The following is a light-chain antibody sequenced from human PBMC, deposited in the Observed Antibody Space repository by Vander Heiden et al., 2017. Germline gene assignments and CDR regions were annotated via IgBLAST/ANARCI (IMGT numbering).Light chain of an antibody. V-gene: IGLV2-14*03. CDR3: SSYTSSSTLV. Sequence: QSALTQPASVPGSPGQSITISCTGTSSDVGGYNYVSWDQQHPGKAPKLMIYDVSNRPSGVSNRFSGSKSGNTASLTISGLQAEDEADYYCSSYTSSSTLVFGTGTKVTVL. CDR2: DVS. CDR1: SSDVGGYNY. J-gene: IGLJ1*01.